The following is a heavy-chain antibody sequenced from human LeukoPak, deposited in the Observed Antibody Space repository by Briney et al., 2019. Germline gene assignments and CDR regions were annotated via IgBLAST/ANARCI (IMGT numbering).Heavy chain of an antibody. CDR1: GGNFSSYA. J-gene: IGHJ5*01. CDR2: IIPIFGTA. V-gene: IGHV1-69*05. D-gene: IGHD2-2*01. Sequence: ASVKFSCKASGGNFSSYAISWVRHAPGEGLEWIGGIIPIFGTANYAQKFQGRVTITTDESASTAYMELDSLRSEDTAVYYCAREGDCSSTSCPLDSWGQGTLVTVSS. CDR3: AREGDCSSTSCPLDS.